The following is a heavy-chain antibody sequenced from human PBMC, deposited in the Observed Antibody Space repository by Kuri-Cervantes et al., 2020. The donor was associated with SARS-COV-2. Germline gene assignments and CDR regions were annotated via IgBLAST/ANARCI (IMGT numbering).Heavy chain of an antibody. Sequence: GESLKISCAASGFTFSSYSMNWVRQAPGKGLEWVSYISSSSSTIYYADSVKGRFTISRDNAKNSLYLQMNSLRDEDTAVYYCAREAPCRIVGAICYGMDVWGQGTTVTVSS. J-gene: IGHJ6*02. V-gene: IGHV3-48*02. D-gene: IGHD1-26*01. CDR3: AREAPCRIVGAICYGMDV. CDR2: ISSSSSTI. CDR1: GFTFSSYS.